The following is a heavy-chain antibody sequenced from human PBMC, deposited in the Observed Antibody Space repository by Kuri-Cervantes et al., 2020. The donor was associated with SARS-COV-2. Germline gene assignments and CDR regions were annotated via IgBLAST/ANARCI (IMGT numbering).Heavy chain of an antibody. Sequence: LSCEASGFMISSYWMHWVRQVPEKGQVWVSRIHSSGSSTGYADSVKGRFTISRDNAKNTLYLQMNSLRVEDTAVYYCARGDFWNGYYNWYFDLWGRGTLVTVSS. V-gene: IGHV3-74*01. D-gene: IGHD3-3*01. CDR3: ARGDFWNGYYNWYFDL. J-gene: IGHJ2*01. CDR1: GFMISSYW. CDR2: IHSSGSST.